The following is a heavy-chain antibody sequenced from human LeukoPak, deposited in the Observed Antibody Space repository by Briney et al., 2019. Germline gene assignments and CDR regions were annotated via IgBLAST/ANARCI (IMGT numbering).Heavy chain of an antibody. Sequence: RASVTVSFKASGYTFTVYYIHWVRQPPGRGLEWMGWINPNSGETNYAQKFQDRVTLTRDTSISTAYMEVTNLRSDDTAVYYCARPNGDYYNWFDPWGQGTLVTVSS. CDR1: GYTFTVYY. CDR2: INPNSGET. CDR3: ARPNGDYYNWFDP. D-gene: IGHD4-17*01. V-gene: IGHV1-2*02. J-gene: IGHJ5*02.